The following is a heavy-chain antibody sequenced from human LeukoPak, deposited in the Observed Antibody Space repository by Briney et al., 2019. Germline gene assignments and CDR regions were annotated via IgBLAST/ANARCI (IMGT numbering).Heavy chain of an antibody. Sequence: PGGSLRLSCAASGFTFSDYYMSWIRQAPGKGLEWVSYISSSSSYTHFADSVKGRFTISRDNAENSLYLQMNSLRAEDTAVYYCARSEDGYNSFDYWGQGTLVAVSS. CDR1: GFTFSDYY. CDR2: ISSSSSYT. V-gene: IGHV3-11*06. J-gene: IGHJ4*02. D-gene: IGHD5-24*01. CDR3: ARSEDGYNSFDY.